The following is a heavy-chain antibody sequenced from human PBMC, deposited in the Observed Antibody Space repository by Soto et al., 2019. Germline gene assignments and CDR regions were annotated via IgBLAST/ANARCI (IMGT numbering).Heavy chain of an antibody. D-gene: IGHD3-3*01. CDR2: ISGSGGST. CDR1: GFTFSSYA. V-gene: IGHV3-23*01. J-gene: IGHJ4*02. Sequence: GESLKISCAASGFTFSSYAMSWVRQAPGKGLEWVSAISGSGGSTYYADSVKGRFTISRDNSKNTLYLQMNSLRAEDTAVYYCAKGGSVRFLEWLTIDYWGQGTLVTVSS. CDR3: AKGGSVRFLEWLTIDY.